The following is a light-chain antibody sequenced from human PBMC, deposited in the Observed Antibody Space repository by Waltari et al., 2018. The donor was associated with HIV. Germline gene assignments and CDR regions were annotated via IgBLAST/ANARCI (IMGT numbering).Light chain of an antibody. CDR3: QQASSFPHT. CDR2: STS. J-gene: IGKJ4*01. Sequence: DIQMTQSPSYVFASIGDTVTISCRANQSIGDLLAWYPQRPGEAPRLLIYSTSRRANRVPLRFFAFGSDTEFTLTVTGLQSEDFATYYCQQASSFPHTFGGGTKV. V-gene: IGKV1-12*01. CDR1: QSIGDL.